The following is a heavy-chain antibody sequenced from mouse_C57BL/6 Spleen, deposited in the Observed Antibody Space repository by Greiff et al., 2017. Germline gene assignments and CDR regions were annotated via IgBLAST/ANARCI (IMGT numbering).Heavy chain of an antibody. V-gene: IGHV1-15*01. CDR1: GYTFTDYE. CDR2: IDPETGGT. CDR3: TRHGGTDYAMDY. Sequence: VQLQQSGAELVRPGASVTLSCKASGYTFTDYEMHWVKQTPVHGLEWIGAIDPETGGTAYNQKFKGKAILTADKSSSTAYMERRSLTSEDSAVYYCTRHGGTDYAMDYWGQGTSVTVSS. D-gene: IGHD4-1*01. J-gene: IGHJ4*01.